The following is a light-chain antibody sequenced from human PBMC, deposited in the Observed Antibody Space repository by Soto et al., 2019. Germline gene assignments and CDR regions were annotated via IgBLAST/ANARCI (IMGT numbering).Light chain of an antibody. Sequence: EIVMTQSPATLSVSPGERATLSCRASQSVSSNLAWYQQKPGQAPRLLFYGASTRATGLPARFSGSGSGTDFTLTISSLQSEDFAVYYCQQSNNWPYTFGQGPKLEIK. J-gene: IGKJ2*01. CDR3: QQSNNWPYT. V-gene: IGKV3-15*01. CDR2: GAS. CDR1: QSVSSN.